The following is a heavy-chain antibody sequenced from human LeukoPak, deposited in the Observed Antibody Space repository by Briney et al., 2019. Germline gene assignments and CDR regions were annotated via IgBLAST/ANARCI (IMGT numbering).Heavy chain of an antibody. Sequence: ASVKVSCKASGYTFISYGINWVRQAPGQGLEWMGWINPNSGGTNYAQKFQGRVTMTRDTSISTAYMELSRLRSDDTAVYYCARERLDYYGSGSYYNVRYYFDYWGQGTLVTVSS. J-gene: IGHJ4*02. V-gene: IGHV1-2*02. CDR1: GYTFISYG. D-gene: IGHD3-10*01. CDR2: INPNSGGT. CDR3: ARERLDYYGSGSYYNVRYYFDY.